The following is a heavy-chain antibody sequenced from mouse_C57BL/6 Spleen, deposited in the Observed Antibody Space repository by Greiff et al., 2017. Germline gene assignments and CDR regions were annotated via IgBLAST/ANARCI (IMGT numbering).Heavy chain of an antibody. CDR2: IDPSDSYT. V-gene: IGHV1-50*01. J-gene: IGHJ2*01. CDR1: GYTFTSYW. CDR3: ARRSNYEGFDY. D-gene: IGHD2-3*01. Sequence: QVQLQQPGAELVKPGASVKLSCKASGYTFTSYWMQWVKQRPGQGLEWIGEIDPSDSYTNYNQKFKGKATLTVDTSSSTAYMQLSSLTSGDSAVYYCARRSNYEGFDYWGQGTTLTVSA.